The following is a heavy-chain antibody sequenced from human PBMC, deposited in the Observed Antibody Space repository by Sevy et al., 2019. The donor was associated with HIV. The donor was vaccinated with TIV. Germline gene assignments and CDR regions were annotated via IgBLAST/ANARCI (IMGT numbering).Heavy chain of an antibody. CDR2: IWYDGTNK. D-gene: IGHD1-1*01. J-gene: IGHJ6*04. Sequence: GGSLRLSCAASGFTFSKHGIHWVRQAPGKGLEWVALIWYDGTNKYYGDSVRGRFTISRDNTKKIVYLQMNSLTAEDTAVYHCAREGCEYIDYYYGLDVWGKGTTVTVSS. CDR1: GFTFSKHG. V-gene: IGHV3-33*01. CDR3: AREGCEYIDYYYGLDV.